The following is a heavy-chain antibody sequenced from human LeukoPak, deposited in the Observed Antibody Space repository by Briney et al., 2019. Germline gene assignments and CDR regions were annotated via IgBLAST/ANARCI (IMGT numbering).Heavy chain of an antibody. D-gene: IGHD3-22*01. CDR3: ARDLNYYDSSGYGH. CDR1: GFTFSTNY. Sequence: PGGSLRLSCADSGFTFSTNYMRWVRQAPGKELEWVSVIYSGGSPYYADSVKGRFTISRDNSKNTLYLQMNSLRAEDTAVYYCARDLNYYDSSGYGHWGQGTLVTVSS. V-gene: IGHV3-53*01. CDR2: IYSGGSP. J-gene: IGHJ4*02.